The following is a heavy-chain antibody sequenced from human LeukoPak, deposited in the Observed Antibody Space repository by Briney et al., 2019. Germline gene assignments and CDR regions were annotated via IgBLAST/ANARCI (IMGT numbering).Heavy chain of an antibody. CDR2: ISSSSSYI. V-gene: IGHV3-21*01. CDR1: QFTFSSYS. D-gene: IGHD7-27*01. Sequence: PGGSLRLSCAASQFTFSSYSMNWVRQAPGKGLEWVSSISSSSSYIYYADSVKGRFTISRDNAKNSLYLQMNTLRAEDTAVYYCARDLTGNASDIWGQGTMVTVSS. CDR3: ARDLTGNASDI. J-gene: IGHJ3*02.